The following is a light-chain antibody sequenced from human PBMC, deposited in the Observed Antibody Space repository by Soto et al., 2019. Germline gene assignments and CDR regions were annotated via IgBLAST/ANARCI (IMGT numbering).Light chain of an antibody. Sequence: SGVTPPASASGAAVQGGTIPCPVTYGDICAYNYVSCYHQRPGDAPTLILYEVSKRPSAVPDRIFASKSGNTASLTVSGLQADDEANYYCSSFKGTNSFVFGTGTK. CDR3: SSFKGTNSFV. CDR1: YGDICAYNY. V-gene: IGLV2-8*01. J-gene: IGLJ1*01. CDR2: EVS.